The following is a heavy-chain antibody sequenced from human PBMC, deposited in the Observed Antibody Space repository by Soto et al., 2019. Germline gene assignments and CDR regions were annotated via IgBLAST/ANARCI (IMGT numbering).Heavy chain of an antibody. CDR1: GFTFSGSA. CDR3: TRHIVVVPAAMSYYYYYMDV. CDR2: IRSKANSYAT. J-gene: IGHJ6*03. V-gene: IGHV3-73*01. D-gene: IGHD2-2*01. Sequence: GGSLRLSCAASGFTFSGSAMHWVRQASGKGLEWVGRIRSKANSYATAYAASVKGRFTISRDDSKNTAYLQMNSLKTEDTAVYYCTRHIVVVPAAMSYYYYYMDVWGKGTTVTVS.